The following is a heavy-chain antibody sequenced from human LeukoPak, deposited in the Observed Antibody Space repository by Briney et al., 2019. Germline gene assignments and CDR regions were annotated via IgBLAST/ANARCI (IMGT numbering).Heavy chain of an antibody. V-gene: IGHV4-59*11. D-gene: IGHD2-2*01. CDR3: ARDLSVVVPAAINGDYMDV. J-gene: IGHJ6*03. CDR2: IYYSGST. CDR1: GGSISSHY. Sequence: SETLSLTCTDSGGSISSHYWSWIRQSPGKGLEWIGYIYYSGSTNYNPSLKSRVTISVDTSKNQFSLKLSSVTAADTAVYYCARDLSVVVPAAINGDYMDVWGKGTTVTVSS.